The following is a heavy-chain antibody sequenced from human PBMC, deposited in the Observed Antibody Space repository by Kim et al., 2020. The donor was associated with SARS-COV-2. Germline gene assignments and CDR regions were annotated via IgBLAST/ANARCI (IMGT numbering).Heavy chain of an antibody. CDR3: ARDLGYNWNYYYYYGMDV. CDR2: IYYSGST. V-gene: IGHV4-59*01. Sequence: SETLSLTCTVSGGSISSYYWSRIRQPPGKGLEWIGYIYYSGSTNYNPSLKSRVTISVDTSKNQFSLKLSSVTAADTAVYYCARDLGYNWNYYYYYGMDVWGQGTTVTVSS. CDR1: GGSISSYY. J-gene: IGHJ6*02. D-gene: IGHD1-20*01.